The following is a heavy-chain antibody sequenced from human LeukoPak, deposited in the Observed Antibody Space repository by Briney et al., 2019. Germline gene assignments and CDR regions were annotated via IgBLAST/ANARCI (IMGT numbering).Heavy chain of an antibody. Sequence: ASVKVSCKASGYTFTSYAMNWVRQAPGQGLERMGWINTNTGNPTYAQGFTGRFVFSLDTSVSTAYLQISSLKAEDTAVYYCARTVLGWLSPDYFDYWGQGTLVTVSS. CDR1: GYTFTSYA. CDR3: ARTVLGWLSPDYFDY. J-gene: IGHJ4*02. CDR2: INTNTGNP. D-gene: IGHD6-19*01. V-gene: IGHV7-4-1*02.